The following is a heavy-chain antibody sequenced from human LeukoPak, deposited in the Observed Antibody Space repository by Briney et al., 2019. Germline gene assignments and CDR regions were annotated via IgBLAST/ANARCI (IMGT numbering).Heavy chain of an antibody. Sequence: GGSLRLSCAASGFTFSSYSMNWVRQAPGKGLEWVSSISSGSSYIFYADSVKGRFTISRDNAKNSLYLQMNSLRAEDTAVYYCARGPKSIAARPDAFDIWGPGTMVTVSS. CDR2: ISSGSSYI. V-gene: IGHV3-21*01. CDR1: GFTFSSYS. CDR3: ARGPKSIAARPDAFDI. J-gene: IGHJ3*02. D-gene: IGHD6-6*01.